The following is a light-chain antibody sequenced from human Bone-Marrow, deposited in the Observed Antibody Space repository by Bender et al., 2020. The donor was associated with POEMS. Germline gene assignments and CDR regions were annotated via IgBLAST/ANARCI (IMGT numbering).Light chain of an antibody. CDR3: QSYDNSLGGWV. CDR2: AVS. J-gene: IGLJ3*02. Sequence: QSALTQPASVSGSPGQSIAISCTGTSSDIGAYDYVSWYQQHPGKAPELIIYAVSNRPSGVPDRFSGSKSGTSASLAITGLQAEDEGDYYCQSYDNSLGGWVFGGGTKLTVL. V-gene: IGLV2-14*03. CDR1: SSDIGAYDY.